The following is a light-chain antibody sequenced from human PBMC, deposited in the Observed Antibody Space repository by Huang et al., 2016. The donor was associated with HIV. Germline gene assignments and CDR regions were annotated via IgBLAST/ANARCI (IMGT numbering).Light chain of an antibody. V-gene: IGKV3D-15*01. CDR1: QSLSGN. CDR3: QHYNDWRRT. J-gene: IGKJ2*01. CDR2: ATS. Sequence: EIVMTQSPATLSVSPGETVALSCRASQSLSGNFAWYQHKPGQTPRRLIYATSIRATGVPGRISGSGPGSEFTLTISSLLSEDAAVYYCQHYNDWRRTFGQGTKLEIK.